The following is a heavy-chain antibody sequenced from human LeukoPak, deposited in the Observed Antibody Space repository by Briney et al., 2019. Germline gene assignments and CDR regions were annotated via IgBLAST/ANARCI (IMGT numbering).Heavy chain of an antibody. Sequence: GGSLRLSCAASGFPFSSYAMYWVRQAPGKGLVWGSRVHGDGKNIGYADSVKGRFTIFKDNAKHTLYLQMNSLRPDDTAVYYCARARVGDPTDYWGEGTLVTVSS. CDR3: ARARVGDPTDY. CDR2: VHGDGKNI. CDR1: GFPFSSYA. V-gene: IGHV3-74*01. J-gene: IGHJ4*02. D-gene: IGHD1-26*01.